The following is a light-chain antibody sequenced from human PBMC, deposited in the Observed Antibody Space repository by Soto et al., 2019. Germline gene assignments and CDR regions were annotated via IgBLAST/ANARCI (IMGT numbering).Light chain of an antibody. CDR2: DAS. V-gene: IGKV1-5*01. Sequence: DIQMTQSPSTLSAAVGDRVTISCRASQGISGWLAWYQQKAGKAPRLLIFDASSLMSGVPSRFSGSGSGTNFTLTISSLQPEDFATYYCQHFYDYPHSFGPGTKVDIK. CDR3: QHFYDYPHS. J-gene: IGKJ3*01. CDR1: QGISGW.